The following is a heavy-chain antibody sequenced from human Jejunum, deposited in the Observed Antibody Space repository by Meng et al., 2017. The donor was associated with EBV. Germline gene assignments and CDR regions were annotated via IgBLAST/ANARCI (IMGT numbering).Heavy chain of an antibody. Sequence: EVQLVESGGGLVQPGGSLRLSCAASGFSFSGYWMEWVRQAPGKGLVWVSRIDSDGSNTNYADSVKGRFTISRDNAKNTLYLQMNSLRPEDTAVYYCARGNHGPDYWGQGTLATVSS. CDR1: GFSFSGYW. CDR3: ARGNHGPDY. J-gene: IGHJ4*02. CDR2: IDSDGSNT. D-gene: IGHD1-14*01. V-gene: IGHV3-74*01.